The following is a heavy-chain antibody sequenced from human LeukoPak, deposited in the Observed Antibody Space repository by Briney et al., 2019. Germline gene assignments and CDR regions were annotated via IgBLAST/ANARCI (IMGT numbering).Heavy chain of an antibody. V-gene: IGHV6-1*01. J-gene: IGHJ4*02. Sequence: SQTLSLTCAISGDSVSSNSAAWNWIRQSPSRGLEWLGRTYYRSKWYNDYAVSVKSRITIIPDTSKNRFSLQLNSVTPEDTAVYYCARGGSGRVPEMSAPDYWGQGTLVTVSS. CDR1: GDSVSSNSAA. D-gene: IGHD3-10*01. CDR2: TYYRSKWYN. CDR3: ARGGSGRVPEMSAPDY.